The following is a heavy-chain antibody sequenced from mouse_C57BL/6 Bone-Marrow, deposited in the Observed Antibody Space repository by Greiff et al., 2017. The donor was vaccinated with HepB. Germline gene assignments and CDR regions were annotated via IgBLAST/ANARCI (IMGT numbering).Heavy chain of an antibody. Sequence: QVQLQQPGAELVMPGASVKLSCKASGYTFTSYWMHWVKQRPGQGLEWIGEIDPSDSYTNYNQKFKGKSTLTVDKSSSTAYMQLSSLTSEDSAVYDCARSLTTVVAYYFDYWGQGTTLTVSS. CDR1: GYTFTSYW. CDR2: IDPSDSYT. D-gene: IGHD1-1*01. CDR3: ARSLTTVVAYYFDY. V-gene: IGHV1-69*01. J-gene: IGHJ2*01.